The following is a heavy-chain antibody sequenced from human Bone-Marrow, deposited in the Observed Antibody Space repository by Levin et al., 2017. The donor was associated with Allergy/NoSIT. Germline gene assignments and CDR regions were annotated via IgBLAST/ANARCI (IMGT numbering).Heavy chain of an antibody. CDR3: AKDGRGRAFFGDLDF. V-gene: IGHV3-30*18. CDR2: ITSDGDNT. CDR1: GFDFSRYG. Sequence: PGESLKISCTATGFDFSRYGMHWVRQAPGKGLEWLTLITSDGDNTYYLDSVKGRFTISRDNSRNTLYLDMNTLTEDDTAVYYCAKDGRGRAFFGDLDFWGQGTKVIVSS. D-gene: IGHD3-16*01. J-gene: IGHJ3*01.